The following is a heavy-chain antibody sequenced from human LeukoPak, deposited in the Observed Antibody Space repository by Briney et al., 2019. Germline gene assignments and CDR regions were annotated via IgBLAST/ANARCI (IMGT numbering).Heavy chain of an antibody. D-gene: IGHD3-10*01. V-gene: IGHV3-30*04. CDR3: VRDRRGVLGGKAGVFDF. Sequence: PGRSLRLSCAASGFTFRNHAMHWVRHVPGKGLEWVAVISFDGKMRFYADSVKGGFSISRDQSRSTLYLQMNSLRREDTAMYSCVRDRRGVLGGKAGVFDFWGLGTPVSVSS. CDR2: ISFDGKMR. J-gene: IGHJ4*02. CDR1: GFTFRNHA.